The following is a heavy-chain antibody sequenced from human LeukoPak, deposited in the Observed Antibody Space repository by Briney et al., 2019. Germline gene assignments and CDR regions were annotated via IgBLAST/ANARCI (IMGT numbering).Heavy chain of an antibody. J-gene: IGHJ5*01. Sequence: NASETLSLTCNVSGGSFSDNYWNWIRHLPGKGLEWIGYVYHNGHSDYNPSLKSRVTISVDTSTNRFSLKMISVTAADTAVYYCASLGYSSGWLDSWGHGSLVIVSS. CDR3: ASLGYSSGWLDS. CDR1: GGSFSDNY. D-gene: IGHD2-15*01. V-gene: IGHV4-59*01. CDR2: VYHNGHS.